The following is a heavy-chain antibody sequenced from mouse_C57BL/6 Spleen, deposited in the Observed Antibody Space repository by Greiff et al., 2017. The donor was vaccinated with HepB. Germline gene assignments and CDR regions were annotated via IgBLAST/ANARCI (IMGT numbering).Heavy chain of an antibody. CDR3: ARYYYGSSYDYYAMDY. V-gene: IGHV7-3*01. CDR1: GFTFTDYY. Sequence: EVKLMESGGGLVQPGGSLSLSCAASGFTFTDYYMSWVRQPPGKALEWLGFIRNKANGYTTEYSASVKGRFTISRDNSQSILYLQMNALRAEDSATYYCARYYYGSSYDYYAMDYWGQGTSVTVSS. J-gene: IGHJ4*01. CDR2: IRNKANGYTT. D-gene: IGHD1-1*01.